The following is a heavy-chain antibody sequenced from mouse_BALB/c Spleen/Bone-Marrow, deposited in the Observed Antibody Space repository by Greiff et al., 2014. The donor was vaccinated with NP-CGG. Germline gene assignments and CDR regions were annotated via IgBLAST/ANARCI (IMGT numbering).Heavy chain of an antibody. CDR2: IDPANGNT. CDR1: GFNIKDTY. CDR3: ARNGNYGAWFAY. V-gene: IGHV14-3*02. D-gene: IGHD2-1*01. Sequence: EVKLQESGAELVKPGASVKLSCTASGFNIKDTYMHWVKQRPEQGLEWIGRIDPANGNTKYDPKFQGKATITADTSSNTAYLQLSSLTSEDTAVYYCARNGNYGAWFAYWGQGTLVTVS. J-gene: IGHJ3*01.